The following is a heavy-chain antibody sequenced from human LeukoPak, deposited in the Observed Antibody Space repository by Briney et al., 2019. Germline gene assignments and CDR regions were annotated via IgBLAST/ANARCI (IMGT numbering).Heavy chain of an antibody. CDR2: ISYDGSNK. J-gene: IGHJ4*02. D-gene: IGHD3-3*01. CDR1: GFTFSSYA. Sequence: GGSLRLSRAASGFTFSSYAMHWVRQAPGKGLEWVAVISYDGSNKYYADSVKGRFTISRDNSKNTLYLQMNSLRAEDTAVYYCARDQLRFLEWSWDYWGQGTLVTVSS. V-gene: IGHV3-30*04. CDR3: ARDQLRFLEWSWDY.